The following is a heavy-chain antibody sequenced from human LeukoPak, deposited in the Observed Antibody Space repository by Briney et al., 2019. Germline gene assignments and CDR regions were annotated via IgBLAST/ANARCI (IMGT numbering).Heavy chain of an antibody. CDR3: ARIVGAFGGGPDNWFDP. D-gene: IGHD1-26*01. J-gene: IGHJ5*02. Sequence: GASVKVSCKASGYTFTMYSINWVRQAPGQGLEWMGWISAYNGNTNYAQKLQGRVTMTTDTSTSTAYMELRSLRSDDTAVYYCARIVGAFGGGPDNWFDPWGQGTLVTVSS. V-gene: IGHV1-18*01. CDR2: ISAYNGNT. CDR1: GYTFTMYS.